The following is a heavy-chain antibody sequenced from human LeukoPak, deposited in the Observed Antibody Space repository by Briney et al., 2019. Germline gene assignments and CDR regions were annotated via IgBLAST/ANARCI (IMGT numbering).Heavy chain of an antibody. CDR1: GGSISSYY. J-gene: IGHJ4*02. V-gene: IGHV4-59*01. CDR3: AGGSGTALDY. D-gene: IGHD3-10*01. CDR2: IYYSGST. Sequence: PSETLSLTCTVSGGSISSYYWSWIRQPPGKGLEWSGYIYYSGSTNYNPSLKSRVAISVDTSKNQCSLKLSSVTAEDTAVYYCAGGSGTALDYWGQGTLVTVSS.